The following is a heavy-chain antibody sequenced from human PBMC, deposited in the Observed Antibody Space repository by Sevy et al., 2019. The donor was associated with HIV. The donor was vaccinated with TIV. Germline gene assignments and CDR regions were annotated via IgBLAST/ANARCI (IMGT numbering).Heavy chain of an antibody. D-gene: IGHD3-22*01. CDR3: AKDGKPMIVSEGYFDL. V-gene: IGHV3-30*18. Sequence: GGSLRLSCAVSGFTFSSYGMHWVRQAPGKGLEWVAVISYDGSNKYYADSVKGRFTISRDNSKNTLFLQMNSLRVEDTAVFYCAKDGKPMIVSEGYFDLWGRGTLVTVSS. J-gene: IGHJ2*01. CDR1: GFTFSSYG. CDR2: ISYDGSNK.